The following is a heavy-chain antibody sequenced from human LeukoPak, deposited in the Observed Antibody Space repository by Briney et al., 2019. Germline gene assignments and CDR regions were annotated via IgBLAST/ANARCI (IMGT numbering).Heavy chain of an antibody. V-gene: IGHV1-18*01. CDR2: ISAYNGNT. CDR1: GYTFTSYG. CDR3: AFRGYTYGPSDY. Sequence: ASVKVSCKASGYTFTSYGINWVRQASGQGLEWMGWISAYNGNTNYAQKFQGRVTMTTDTSTSTAYMELRSLRSDDTAVYYCAFRGYTYGPSDYWGQGTLVTVSS. J-gene: IGHJ4*02. D-gene: IGHD5-18*01.